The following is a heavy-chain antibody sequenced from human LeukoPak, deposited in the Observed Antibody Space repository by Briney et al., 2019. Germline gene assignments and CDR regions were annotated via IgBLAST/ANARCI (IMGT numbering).Heavy chain of an antibody. Sequence: GGSLRLCCAASGFTFSTYWMHWVRQAPGKGLVWVSRINTAGTSTSYADSVKGRFTISRDNAKNTLYLQMNSLRAEDTAVYYCAREWALSEYYDRSGYSDYWGQGTLVTVSS. CDR3: AREWALSEYYDRSGYSDY. V-gene: IGHV3-74*01. CDR2: INTAGTST. J-gene: IGHJ4*02. CDR1: GFTFSTYW. D-gene: IGHD3-22*01.